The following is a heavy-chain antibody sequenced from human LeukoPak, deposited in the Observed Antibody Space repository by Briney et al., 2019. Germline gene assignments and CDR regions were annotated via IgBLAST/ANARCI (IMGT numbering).Heavy chain of an antibody. CDR3: AKDLVYGAKRPYGMDV. CDR1: GFTFSSYG. CDR2: ISYDGGNK. V-gene: IGHV3-30*18. Sequence: GRPLRLSCAASGFTFSSYGMHWVRQAPGKGLEWVAVISYDGGNKYYADSVKGRFTISRDNSKNTLYLQMNSLRAEDTAVYYCAKDLVYGAKRPYGMDVWGQGTTVTVSS. J-gene: IGHJ6*02. D-gene: IGHD1-14*01.